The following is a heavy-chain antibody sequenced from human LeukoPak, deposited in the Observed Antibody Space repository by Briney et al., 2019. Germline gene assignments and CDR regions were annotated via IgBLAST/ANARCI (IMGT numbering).Heavy chain of an antibody. Sequence: SQTLSLTCAISGDSVSSKNGAWNWIRQSPSRGLEWLGRTYYRSKWYDEYADSVKGRITISPDTSKNQFSLHVYSVTPEDTAVYYCARDLGTSGWYTFNFWGQGTLVTVSS. V-gene: IGHV6-1*01. CDR1: GDSVSSKNGA. CDR2: TYYRSKWYD. D-gene: IGHD6-19*01. CDR3: ARDLGTSGWYTFNF. J-gene: IGHJ4*02.